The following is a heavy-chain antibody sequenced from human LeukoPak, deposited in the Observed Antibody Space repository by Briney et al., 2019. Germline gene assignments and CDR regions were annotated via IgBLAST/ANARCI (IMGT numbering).Heavy chain of an antibody. CDR2: ISAYNGNT. D-gene: IGHD3-10*01. J-gene: IGHJ4*02. CDR1: GYTFTSYG. CDR3: ATSITMVRGAPGGRDY. V-gene: IGHV1-18*01. Sequence: GASVKVSCKASGYTFTSYGISWVRQAPGQGLEWMGWISAYNGNTNYAQKLQGRVTMTTDTSTSTAYMELRSLRSEDTAVYYCATSITMVRGAPGGRDYWGQGTLVTVSS.